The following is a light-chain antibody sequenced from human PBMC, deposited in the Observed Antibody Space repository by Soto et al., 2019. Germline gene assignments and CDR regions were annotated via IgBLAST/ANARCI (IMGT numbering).Light chain of an antibody. CDR1: QSVSSNY. CDR3: QQYGTSPLT. CDR2: GAS. Sequence: EIVLTQSPGTLSLSPGERATLSCGASQSVSSNYLAWYQQKPGQGPRLLIYGASTRATAIPDRFSGSGSGTDFTLTITRLEPEDFAVYYCQQYGTSPLTVGGGTKIEIK. V-gene: IGKV3-20*01. J-gene: IGKJ4*01.